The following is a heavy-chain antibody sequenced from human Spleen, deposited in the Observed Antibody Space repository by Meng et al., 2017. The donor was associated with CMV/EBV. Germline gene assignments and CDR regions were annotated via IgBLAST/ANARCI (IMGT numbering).Heavy chain of an antibody. J-gene: IGHJ3*02. V-gene: IGHV2-70*13. D-gene: IGHD1-26*01. CDR1: GFSLSTNGMC. CDR2: IDWDDDK. CDR3: ARTSGKYFGDAFDT. Sequence: SGPTLVKPTQTLTLTCTFSGFSLSTNGMCVSWVRQPPGKTLEWLALIDWDDDKYYTTSLRARLTISKDTSKNQVVLTMTNMHPADTATYYCARTSGKYFGDAFDTWGQGTMVTVSS.